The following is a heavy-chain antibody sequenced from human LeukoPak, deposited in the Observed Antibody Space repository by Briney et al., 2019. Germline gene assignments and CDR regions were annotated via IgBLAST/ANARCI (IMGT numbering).Heavy chain of an antibody. Sequence: GGSLRLSCAASGIVFSNTAMNWARQSPGRGLEWVSAISGGGERTFYADSVKGRFTISRDNSKNMVYLQMNSLRADDTATYYCGKDGGQYSSGPEFDPRGQGALVTVSS. CDR3: GKDGGQYSSGPEFDP. CDR1: GIVFSNTA. CDR2: ISGGGERT. V-gene: IGHV3-23*01. J-gene: IGHJ5*02. D-gene: IGHD6-19*01.